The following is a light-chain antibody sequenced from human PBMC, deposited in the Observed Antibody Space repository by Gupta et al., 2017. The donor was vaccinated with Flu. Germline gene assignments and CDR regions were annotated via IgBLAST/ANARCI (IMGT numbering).Light chain of an antibody. CDR2: AAS. CDR3: QQLNSYPPVT. Sequence: IQLTQSPSFLSASVGDRVTITCRACHGISSSLAWYQQKPGKAPKLLIYAASTLQSGVPSRCSGSGSGTEFTLTISSRQPEDFATYYCQQLNSYPPVTFGHGTKVDIK. CDR1: HGISSS. J-gene: IGKJ3*01. V-gene: IGKV1-9*01.